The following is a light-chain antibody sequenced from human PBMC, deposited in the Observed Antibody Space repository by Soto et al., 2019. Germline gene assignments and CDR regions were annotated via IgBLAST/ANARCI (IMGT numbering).Light chain of an antibody. CDR1: QSIGAS. Sequence: DIXMXQXPXTLYASVGDRVTITCRASQSIGASLAWFQQKPGKAPNLLIYKASSLESGVPSRFSGSASGTEFTLTISTLQPDDFATYYCQQSSRSPLTFGGGTKVEIK. CDR2: KAS. CDR3: QQSSRSPLT. J-gene: IGKJ4*01. V-gene: IGKV1-5*03.